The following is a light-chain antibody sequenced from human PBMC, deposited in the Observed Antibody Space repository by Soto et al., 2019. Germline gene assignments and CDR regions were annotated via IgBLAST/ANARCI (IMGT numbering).Light chain of an antibody. Sequence: VMTQSPLSLPVTPGEPASISCRSNQSLLHTNGYNYLDWFLQKPGQSPQFLTYLGSHRASGVTDRFSDSGSGTDFTLTISRVEAEDVGVFYCMQALQTPYTFGQGTTLDI. CDR2: LGS. CDR3: MQALQTPYT. V-gene: IGKV2-28*01. J-gene: IGKJ2*01. CDR1: QSLLHTNGYNY.